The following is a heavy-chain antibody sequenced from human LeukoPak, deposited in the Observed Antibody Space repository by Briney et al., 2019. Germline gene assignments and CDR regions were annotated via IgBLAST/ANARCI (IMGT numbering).Heavy chain of an antibody. CDR1: GGTFSSYA. J-gene: IGHJ5*02. CDR2: IIPIFGTA. V-gene: IGHV1-69*01. D-gene: IGHD3-9*01. Sequence: SVKVSCKASGGTFSSYAISWVRQAPGQGLEWMGGIIPIFGTANYAQKFQGRVTITADESTSTACVELSSLRSEDTAVYYCARGGSLYDILTGYSMGNWFDPWGQGTLVTVPS. CDR3: ARGGSLYDILTGYSMGNWFDP.